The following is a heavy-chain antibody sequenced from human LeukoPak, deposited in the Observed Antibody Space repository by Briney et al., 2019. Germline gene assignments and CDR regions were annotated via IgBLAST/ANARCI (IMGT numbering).Heavy chain of an antibody. CDR1: GFTFDDYA. J-gene: IGHJ4*02. Sequence: GGSLRLSCAASGFTFDDYAMHWVRQAPGKGLEWVSHISWNSGSITYADSVKGRFTISRDNAKNSLYLQMNSLRVEDTAVYYCAKEGRSLQTYWGQGTLVTVSS. V-gene: IGHV3-9*01. D-gene: IGHD5-24*01. CDR2: ISWNSGSI. CDR3: AKEGRSLQTY.